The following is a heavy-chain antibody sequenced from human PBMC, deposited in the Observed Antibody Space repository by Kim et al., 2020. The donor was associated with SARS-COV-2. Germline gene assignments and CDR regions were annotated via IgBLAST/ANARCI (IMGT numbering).Heavy chain of an antibody. CDR3: ARGGMTVVTRSVDY. V-gene: IGHV3-33*05. Sequence: GGSLRLSCAASGFTFSNYGMHWVRQAPGKGLEWVAVISYDGTNKYYADSVKGRFTISRDNSKNTLYLQMNSLRAEDTAVYYCARGGMTVVTRSVDYWGQGTLVTVSS. CDR2: ISYDGTNK. J-gene: IGHJ4*02. CDR1: GFTFSNYG. D-gene: IGHD2-15*01.